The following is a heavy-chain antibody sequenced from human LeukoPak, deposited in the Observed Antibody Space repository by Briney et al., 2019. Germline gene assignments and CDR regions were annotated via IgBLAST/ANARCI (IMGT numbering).Heavy chain of an antibody. CDR2: ISSSSAYI. D-gene: IGHD3-9*01. CDR3: ARDLSPYYDILTGYSLH. CDR1: GFTFSDYA. V-gene: IGHV3-21*01. Sequence: PGGSLRLSCAASGFTFSDYAMDWVRQAPGKGLEWVSAISSSSAYIYYADSVKGRFTISRDNAKNSLYLQMNSLRAEDTAVYYCARDLSPYYDILTGYSLHWGQGTLVTVSS. J-gene: IGHJ4*02.